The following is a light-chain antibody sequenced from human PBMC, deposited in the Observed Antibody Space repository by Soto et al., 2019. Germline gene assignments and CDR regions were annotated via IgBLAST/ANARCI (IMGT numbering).Light chain of an antibody. CDR3: QQFNTYPRT. CDR1: QSVSSS. Sequence: FVVTQSPDTLSLSPGETATLSCMASQSVSSSVAWYQHKPGQSPRLVVYSGYKRSPGVPARFSGSGSGTEFTLTISSLQADAFALSYCQQFNTYPRTVGQGTRLETK. V-gene: IGKV3-15*01. J-gene: IGKJ5*01. CDR2: SGY.